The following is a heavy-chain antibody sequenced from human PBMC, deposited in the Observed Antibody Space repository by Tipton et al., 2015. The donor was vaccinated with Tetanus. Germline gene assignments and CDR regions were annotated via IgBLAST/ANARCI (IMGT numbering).Heavy chain of an antibody. Sequence: LRLSCTVSGGSISSYYWSWIRQPPGKGLEWIGRIYYSGSTSYNPSLKSRVTISVDTSKNQFSLELNSVTAADTAVYYCARRGGDFLTGYYDSWGQGTLVTVSS. J-gene: IGHJ4*02. CDR2: IYYSGST. CDR3: ARRGGDFLTGYYDS. D-gene: IGHD3-9*01. CDR1: GGSISSYY. V-gene: IGHV4-59*05.